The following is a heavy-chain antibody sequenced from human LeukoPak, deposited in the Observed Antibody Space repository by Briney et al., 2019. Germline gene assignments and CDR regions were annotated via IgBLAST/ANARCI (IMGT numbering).Heavy chain of an antibody. V-gene: IGHV1-18*01. CDR1: GYTFTSYA. Sequence: ASVKVSCKASGYTFTSYAITWVRQAPGQGLEWMGWISAYNGNTNYAQKLQGRVTMTTDTSTNTAYMELRSLRSDDTAVYYCARQTIVVLTRDDHWGQGTLVTVSS. CDR3: ARQTIVVLTRDDH. D-gene: IGHD3-22*01. CDR2: ISAYNGNT. J-gene: IGHJ4*02.